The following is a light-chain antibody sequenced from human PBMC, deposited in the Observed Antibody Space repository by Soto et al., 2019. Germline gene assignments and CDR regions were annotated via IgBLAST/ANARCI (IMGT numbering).Light chain of an antibody. V-gene: IGLV1-51*02. CDR2: ENN. J-gene: IGLJ2*01. CDR3: AAWDKSLSGGV. CDR1: SSNIGSDY. Sequence: QSVLTQPPSVSAAPGQSVTISCSGSSSNIGSDYVSWYQQLPGTAPKLLIYENNKRPSGIPGRFSGSKSGTSATLGITGLQTGDEADYYCAAWDKSLSGGVFGGGTKVTVL.